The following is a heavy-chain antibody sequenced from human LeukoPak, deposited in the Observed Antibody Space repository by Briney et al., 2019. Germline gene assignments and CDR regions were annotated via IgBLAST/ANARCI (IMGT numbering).Heavy chain of an antibody. D-gene: IGHD5-24*01. V-gene: IGHV4-39*02. CDR1: GGSISSSIYY. Sequence: SETLSLTCTVSGGSISSSIYYWGWFRQPPGKGLEWIGSIYYNVATYYNSSLKSRVTISVDTSKNHLSLKLSSVTAADTAVYYCARVRDGYNRNWAYWGQGTLVSVSS. CDR3: ARVRDGYNRNWAY. J-gene: IGHJ4*02. CDR2: IYYNVAT.